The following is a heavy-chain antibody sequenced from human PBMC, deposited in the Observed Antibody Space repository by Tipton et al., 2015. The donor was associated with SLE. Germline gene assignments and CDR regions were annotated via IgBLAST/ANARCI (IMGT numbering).Heavy chain of an antibody. V-gene: IGHV1-18*01. CDR3: ARGLRITMVRGVPFDY. CDR2: ISVYNGNR. J-gene: IGHJ4*02. Sequence: QLVQSGAEVKKPGASVKVSCKASGYTFTSYGISWVRQAPGQGLEWMGWISVYNGNRNYAQKFQGRVTMTTDTSTSTAYMELRSLRSDDTAVYYCARGLRITMVRGVPFDYWGQGTLVTVSS. D-gene: IGHD3-10*01. CDR1: GYTFTSYG.